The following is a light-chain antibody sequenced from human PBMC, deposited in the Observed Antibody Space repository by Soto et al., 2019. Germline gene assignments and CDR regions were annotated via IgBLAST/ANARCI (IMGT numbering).Light chain of an antibody. CDR1: SSDVGSGNV. CDR2: EGF. CDR3: CSHAGSDTYV. Sequence: QSVLTQPASVSGSPGQSITISCTGTSSDVGSGNVVSWYQHYPGKAPQLMIYEGFKRPSGVSSRFSGSKSGNTASLTISGLQAEDEADYYCCSHAGSDTYVFGIGTKVTVL. J-gene: IGLJ1*01. V-gene: IGLV2-23*01.